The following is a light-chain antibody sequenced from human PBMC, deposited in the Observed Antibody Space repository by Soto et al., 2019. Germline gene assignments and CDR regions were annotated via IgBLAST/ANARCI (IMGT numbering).Light chain of an antibody. CDR3: QQYHGYSRT. CDR2: DVS. V-gene: IGKV1-5*01. CDR1: QTISAS. J-gene: IGKJ1*01. Sequence: IPLTQSPSALSASVGDRVTLTCRASQTISASLAWYQQKPGKAPDLLISDVSSLERGVASRFSGSGSGTEFTLTISSMQPDDFATYYCQQYHGYSRTFGQGSKVDI.